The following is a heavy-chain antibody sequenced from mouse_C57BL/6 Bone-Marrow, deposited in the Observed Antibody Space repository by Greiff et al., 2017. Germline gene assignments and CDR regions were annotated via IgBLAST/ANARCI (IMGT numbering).Heavy chain of an antibody. Sequence: QVQLQQPGAELVRPGTSVKLSCKASGYTFTSYWLHWVKQRPGQGLEWIGVIDPSDSYTNYNQKFKGKATLTVDTSSSTAYMQLSSLTSEDSAVYYCARYSNYYAMDYWCQGTSVTVSS. CDR3: ARYSNYYAMDY. V-gene: IGHV1-59*01. J-gene: IGHJ4*01. CDR2: IDPSDSYT. D-gene: IGHD2-5*01. CDR1: GYTFTSYW.